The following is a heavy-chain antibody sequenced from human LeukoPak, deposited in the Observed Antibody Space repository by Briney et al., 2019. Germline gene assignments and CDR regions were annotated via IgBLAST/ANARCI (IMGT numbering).Heavy chain of an antibody. CDR3: ASDQEGFDY. Sequence: ASVKVSCKASGYSFNSYGIGWVRQAPGQGLEWMGWLSVYNGHTSYAQKFQGVFTMTTDTSTDTAYMELRSLRSDDAAVYYCASDQEGFDYWGQGTLVTVSS. CDR1: GYSFNSYG. V-gene: IGHV1-18*01. J-gene: IGHJ4*02. CDR2: LSVYNGHT.